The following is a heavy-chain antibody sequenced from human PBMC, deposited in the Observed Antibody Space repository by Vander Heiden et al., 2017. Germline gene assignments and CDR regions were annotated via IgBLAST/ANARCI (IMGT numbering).Heavy chain of an antibody. J-gene: IGHJ4*02. CDR2: ISSSSSTI. CDR3: ARDSRGSSGYIDY. Sequence: EVQLVESGGGLVQPGGSLRLSCAASGVTFSSYGMNWVRQASGKGLEWVSYISSSSSTIYYADSVKGRFTISRDNAKNSLYLQMNSLRAEDTAVYYCARDSRGSSGYIDYWGQGTLVTVSS. D-gene: IGHD6-19*01. V-gene: IGHV3-48*01. CDR1: GVTFSSYG.